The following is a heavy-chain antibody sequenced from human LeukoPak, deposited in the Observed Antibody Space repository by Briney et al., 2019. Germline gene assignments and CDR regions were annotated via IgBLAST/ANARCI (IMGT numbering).Heavy chain of an antibody. D-gene: IGHD6-19*01. CDR1: GGSISSSSYY. Sequence: SETLSLTCTVSGGSISSSSYYWGWIRQPPGKGLEWIGSIYYSGSTYYNPSLKSRVTISVDTSKNQFSLKLSSVTAADTAVYYCARRGYSSGFYYFDYWGQGTLVTVSS. V-gene: IGHV4-39*07. J-gene: IGHJ4*02. CDR3: ARRGYSSGFYYFDY. CDR2: IYYSGST.